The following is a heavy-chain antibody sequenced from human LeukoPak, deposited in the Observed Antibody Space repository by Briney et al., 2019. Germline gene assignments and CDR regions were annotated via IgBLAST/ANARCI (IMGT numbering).Heavy chain of an antibody. Sequence: PGGSLRLSCAASGFTFSSYSMNWVRQAPGKGLEWVSSISSSSSYIYYADSVKGRFTISRDNAKNSLYLQMNSLRAEDTAVYYCARTTNSVLQYFDWLFDYWGQGTLVTVSS. J-gene: IGHJ4*02. CDR2: ISSSSSYI. CDR3: ARTTNSVLQYFDWLFDY. D-gene: IGHD3-9*01. CDR1: GFTFSSYS. V-gene: IGHV3-21*01.